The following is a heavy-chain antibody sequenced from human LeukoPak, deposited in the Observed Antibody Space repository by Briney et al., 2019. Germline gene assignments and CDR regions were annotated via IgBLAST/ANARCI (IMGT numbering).Heavy chain of an antibody. CDR3: ARQSGPYGDYGVQKYYFDY. D-gene: IGHD4-17*01. CDR2: IYYSGST. Sequence: SETLSLTCTVSGGSISSSSYYWGWIRQPPGKGLEWIGSIYYSGSTYYNPSLKSRVTISVDTSKNQFSLKLSSVTAADTAVYYCARQSGPYGDYGVQKYYFDYWGQGTLVTVSS. CDR1: GGSISSSSYY. J-gene: IGHJ4*02. V-gene: IGHV4-39*01.